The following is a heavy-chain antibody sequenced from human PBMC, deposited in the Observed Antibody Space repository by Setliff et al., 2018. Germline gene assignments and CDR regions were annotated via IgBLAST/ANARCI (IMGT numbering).Heavy chain of an antibody. CDR3: ARRTEYYNFWSGYYDY. J-gene: IGHJ4*02. V-gene: IGHV4-38-2*01. CDR2: IYHSGST. Sequence: KPSETLSLTFAVSDYFISSGNYWGWIRQPPGKGLEWIGSIYHSGSTYYNPSLTSRVTISVDKYKNQFSLKLSSVTAADTAGYYCARRTEYYNFWSGYYDYWGQGTLVTVSS. D-gene: IGHD3-3*01. CDR1: DYFISSGNY.